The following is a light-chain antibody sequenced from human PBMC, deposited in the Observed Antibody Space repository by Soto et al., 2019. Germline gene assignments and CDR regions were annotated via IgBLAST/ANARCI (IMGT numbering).Light chain of an antibody. Sequence: QSVLTQPASVSGSPGQSITISCTGTSSDVGGYNYVSWYQQHPGKAPKFMIYDVSYRPSGVSNRFSGSKSGNTASLTISGLQAEDEADYYCTSYTGTSTVVFGGGTKVTVL. CDR3: TSYTGTSTVV. CDR1: SSDVGGYNY. J-gene: IGLJ2*01. V-gene: IGLV2-14*01. CDR2: DVS.